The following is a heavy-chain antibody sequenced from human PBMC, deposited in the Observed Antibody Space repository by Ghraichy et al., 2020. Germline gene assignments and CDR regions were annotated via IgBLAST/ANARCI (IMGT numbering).Heavy chain of an antibody. CDR2: ISDGGSVT. V-gene: IGHV3-23*01. Sequence: GGSLRLSCAASGFSFSNYAMTWVRQTPGKGLAWVSGISDGGSVTHSADSVTGRFPISRANSTNTLYLQMNSLRVEDSAKYYCAKAGTMRVSMTVAIPWYHPWGQGSLVTVSS. D-gene: IGHD6-19*01. J-gene: IGHJ5*02. CDR1: GFSFSNYA. CDR3: AKAGTMRVSMTVAIPWYHP.